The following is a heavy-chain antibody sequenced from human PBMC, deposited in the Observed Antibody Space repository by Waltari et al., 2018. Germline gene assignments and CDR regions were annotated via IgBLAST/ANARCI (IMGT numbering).Heavy chain of an antibody. CDR2: IHKDGSVK. CDR3: VRDHWRPDY. V-gene: IGHV3-7*01. D-gene: IGHD1-1*01. J-gene: IGHJ4*02. CDR1: GLAFTDYW. Sequence: EVHLVESGGGLVQPGGSRLLSCAASGLAFTDYWMSWVREAPGKGPEWVANIHKDGSVKNYVDYVKGRFTISRDNAKDSVYLQMNSLRADDTAMYYCVRDHWRPDYWGQGTLVTVSS.